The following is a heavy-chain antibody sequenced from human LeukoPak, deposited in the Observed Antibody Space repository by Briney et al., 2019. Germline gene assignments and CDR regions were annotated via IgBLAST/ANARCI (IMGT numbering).Heavy chain of an antibody. CDR3: ARHVWYPQDAFDI. CDR2: INHSGST. V-gene: IGHV4-34*01. Sequence: SETLSLTCAVYGGSFSGYYWSWIRQPPGKGLEWIGEINHSGSTNYNPSLKSRVTISVDTPKNQFSLKLSSVTAADTAVYYCARHVWYPQDAFDIWGQGTMVTVSS. CDR1: GGSFSGYY. D-gene: IGHD6-13*01. J-gene: IGHJ3*02.